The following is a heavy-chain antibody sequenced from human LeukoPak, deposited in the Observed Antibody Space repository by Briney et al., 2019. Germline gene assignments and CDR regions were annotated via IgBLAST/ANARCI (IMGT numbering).Heavy chain of an antibody. V-gene: IGHV1-2*06. CDR3: AREAAAAGYYYYYMDV. CDR1: GYTFTGYY. CDR2: INPNSGGT. Sequence: GASVKVSCKASGYTFTGYYMHWVRQAPGQGLEWMGRINPNSGGTNYAQKFQGRVTMTRDTSISTAYMELSRLRSDDTAVYYCAREAAAAGYYYYYMDVWGKGTTVIVSS. D-gene: IGHD6-13*01. J-gene: IGHJ6*03.